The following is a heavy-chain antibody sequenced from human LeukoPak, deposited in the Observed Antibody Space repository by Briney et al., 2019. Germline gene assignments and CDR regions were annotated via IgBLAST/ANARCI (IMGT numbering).Heavy chain of an antibody. CDR1: GFTFSRYE. CDR2: ISGSGSTT. J-gene: IGHJ3*02. V-gene: IGHV3-23*01. Sequence: GGSLRLSCAASGFTFSRYEMNWVRQTPGKGLEWVSAISGSGSTTYYADSVKGRFTISRDNSKNTLFLQMNSLTAEDTAIYSCARPRLEYCSGGSCFDAFDIWGQGTMVTVSS. D-gene: IGHD2-15*01. CDR3: ARPRLEYCSGGSCFDAFDI.